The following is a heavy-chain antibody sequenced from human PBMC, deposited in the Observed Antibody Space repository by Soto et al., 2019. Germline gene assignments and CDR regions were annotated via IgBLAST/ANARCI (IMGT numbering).Heavy chain of an antibody. CDR3: ARDKYSYGYSDY. Sequence: SETLSLTCTVSGGSISNYHWSWIRQPPGKRLEWIGYIYYSGATTYNPSLKSRVTISVDTSKNQFSLKLSSVSAADTAVYYCARDKYSYGYSDYWGQGTLVTVSS. CDR1: GGSISNYH. CDR2: IYYSGAT. J-gene: IGHJ4*02. D-gene: IGHD5-18*01. V-gene: IGHV4-59*01.